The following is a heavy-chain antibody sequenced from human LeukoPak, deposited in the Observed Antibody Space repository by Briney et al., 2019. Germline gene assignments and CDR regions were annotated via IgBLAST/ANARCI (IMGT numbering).Heavy chain of an antibody. V-gene: IGHV3-7*01. Sequence: GGSLRLSCAASGFTFRTYWMSWIRQAPGKGPEWVADINQDGSEEYYVQSVKGRFTVSRDNAQNAVFLQMTNLRADDTAVYYCARWKMELQRNASDFWGQGIVVTVSS. CDR1: GFTFRTYW. CDR2: INQDGSEE. CDR3: ARWKMELQRNASDF. D-gene: IGHD1-26*01. J-gene: IGHJ3*01.